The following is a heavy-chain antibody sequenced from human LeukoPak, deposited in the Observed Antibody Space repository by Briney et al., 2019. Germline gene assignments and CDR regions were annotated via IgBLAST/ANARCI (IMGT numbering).Heavy chain of an antibody. CDR1: GFTFSSYW. CDR2: INSDGSGT. Sequence: GGSLRLSCAASGFTFSSYWMHWVRQAPGKGLVWVSRINSDGSGTSYADSVKGRFTISRDNAKNTLYLQMNSLRAEDTAVYYCARVEYGYSGYALYYYYYMDVWGKGTTVTISS. V-gene: IGHV3-74*01. J-gene: IGHJ6*03. CDR3: ARVEYGYSGYALYYYYYMDV. D-gene: IGHD5-12*01.